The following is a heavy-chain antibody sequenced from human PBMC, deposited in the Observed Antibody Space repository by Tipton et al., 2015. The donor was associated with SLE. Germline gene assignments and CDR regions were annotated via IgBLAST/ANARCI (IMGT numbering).Heavy chain of an antibody. CDR1: ELTFSAYF. J-gene: IGHJ4*02. CDR2: IDQDGSEK. D-gene: IGHD6-13*01. CDR3: AEGHRWSSRC. Sequence: SLRLSCAASELTFSAYFMTWVRQAPGKGLEWVANIDQDGSEKNYVDSVKGRFTISRDNAKKVLYLQMNSLRVEDTAVYYCAEGHRWSSRCWGPGALVTVS. V-gene: IGHV3-7*05.